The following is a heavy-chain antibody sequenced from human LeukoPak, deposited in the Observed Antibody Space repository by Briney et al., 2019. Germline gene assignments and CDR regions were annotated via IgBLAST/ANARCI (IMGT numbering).Heavy chain of an antibody. D-gene: IGHD2-2*01. V-gene: IGHV3-69-1*01. CDR3: ARHGYCSSTSCYGYVDY. J-gene: IGHJ4*02. CDR2: ISHSGTI. CDR1: GFTLSVYS. Sequence: PGGSLRLSCAASGFTLSVYSINWVRQAPGKGLEWLSYISHSGTIYYADSVKGRFTISRDNAKNSLYLQMNSLRAEDTAVYYCARHGYCSSTSCYGYVDYWGQGTLVTVSS.